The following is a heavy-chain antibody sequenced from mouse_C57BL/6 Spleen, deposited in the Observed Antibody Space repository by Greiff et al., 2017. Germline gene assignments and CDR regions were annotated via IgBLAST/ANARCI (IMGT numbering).Heavy chain of an antibody. CDR3: ARGDYDDGFDY. Sequence: VQLQESGAELVKPGASVKMSCKASGYTFTSYWITWVKQRPGQGLEWIGDIYPGSGSTNYNEKFKSKATLTVDTSSSTAYMQLSSLTSEDSAVYYCARGDYDDGFDYWGQGTTLTVSS. CDR1: GYTFTSYW. V-gene: IGHV1-55*01. J-gene: IGHJ2*01. D-gene: IGHD2-4*01. CDR2: IYPGSGST.